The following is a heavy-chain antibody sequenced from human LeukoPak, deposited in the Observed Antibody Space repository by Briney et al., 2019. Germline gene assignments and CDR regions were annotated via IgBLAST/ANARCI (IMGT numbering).Heavy chain of an antibody. CDR3: ARDGGGYYYYYMDV. J-gene: IGHJ6*03. V-gene: IGHV3-7*01. D-gene: IGHD2-15*01. CDR2: IKQDGSEK. CDR1: GFTFSSYW. Sequence: GGSLRLSCAASGFTFSSYWMSWVRQAPGKGLEWVANIKQDGSEKYYVDSVKGRFTISRDNAKNSLYLQMNSLRAEDAAVYYCARDGGGYYYYYMDVWGKGTTVTVSS.